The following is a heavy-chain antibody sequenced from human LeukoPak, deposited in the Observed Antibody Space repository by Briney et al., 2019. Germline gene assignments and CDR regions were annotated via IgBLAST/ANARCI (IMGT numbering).Heavy chain of an antibody. D-gene: IGHD5-18*01. J-gene: IGHJ3*02. CDR3: AKFNTNPGYALDI. CDR2: IKQDGSVK. Sequence: GGSLRLSCAASGFAISSFWMTWVRQAPGKGLEWLANIKQDGSVKYYADSVKGRFTISRDNAENSLYLQMNSLRDEDTAIYNCAKFNTNPGYALDIWGQGTMVTVSS. CDR1: GFAISSFW. V-gene: IGHV3-7*01.